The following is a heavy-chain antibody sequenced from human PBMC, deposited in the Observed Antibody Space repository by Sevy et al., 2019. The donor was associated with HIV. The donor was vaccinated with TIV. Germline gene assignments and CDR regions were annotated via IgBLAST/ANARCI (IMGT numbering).Heavy chain of an antibody. CDR2: IIPIFGTA. J-gene: IGHJ4*02. D-gene: IGHD6-13*01. CDR1: GGTFSSYA. V-gene: IGHV1-69*06. Sequence: ASVKVSCKASGGTFSSYAISWVRQAPGQGLEWMGGIIPIFGTANYAQKFQGRVTITADKSTSTAYMERSSLRSEDTAVYYCARGHSSSGDFDYWGQGTLVTVSS. CDR3: ARGHSSSGDFDY.